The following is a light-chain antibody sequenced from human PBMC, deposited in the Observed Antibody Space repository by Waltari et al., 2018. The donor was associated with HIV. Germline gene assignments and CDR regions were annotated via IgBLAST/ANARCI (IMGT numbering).Light chain of an antibody. CDR2: DVS. J-gene: IGKJ1*01. Sequence: AIRMTQSPSSIFASTGDKVIITCRASQSVGTSLAWYQQKPGKGPKLRLHDVSEFHYGVPLRFGGSGSGTDFTLTIDFLQSEDFATYYCQQYSTYPWTFGQGTKV. V-gene: IGKV1-8*01. CDR3: QQYSTYPWT. CDR1: QSVGTS.